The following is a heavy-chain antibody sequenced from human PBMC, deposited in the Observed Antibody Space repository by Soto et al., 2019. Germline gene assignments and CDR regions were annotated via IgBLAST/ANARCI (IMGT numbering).Heavy chain of an antibody. Sequence: QVQLQESGPGLVKPSQTLSLTCTVSGDSISSGDYYWSWIRQPPGKGLEWIGHIYYSGSTYYNPALTSRLTMSHNTSQNQFPPQLSSVTAAHTAVYYCAREGGRGRYNSYCFDYWGQGTLVTVSS. CDR2: IYYSGST. J-gene: IGHJ4*02. V-gene: IGHV4-30-4*01. CDR1: GDSISSGDYY. D-gene: IGHD5-12*01. CDR3: AREGGRGRYNSYCFDY.